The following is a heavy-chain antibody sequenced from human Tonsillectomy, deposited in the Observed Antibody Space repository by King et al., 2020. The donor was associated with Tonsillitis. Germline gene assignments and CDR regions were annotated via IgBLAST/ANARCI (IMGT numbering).Heavy chain of an antibody. V-gene: IGHV4-34*01. D-gene: IGHD1-26*01. Sequence: VQLQQWGAGLLKPSETLSLTCVVYGGSFSGYFWSWIRQSPGKGLEWIGEINHSGSTTYNPSLKSRVTLSVDTSKNQFSLKLNSVTAADTAVYYCARDSSVGATSHFDYWGPGTLVTVSS. CDR3: ARDSSVGATSHFDY. CDR1: GGSFSGYF. CDR2: INHSGST. J-gene: IGHJ4*02.